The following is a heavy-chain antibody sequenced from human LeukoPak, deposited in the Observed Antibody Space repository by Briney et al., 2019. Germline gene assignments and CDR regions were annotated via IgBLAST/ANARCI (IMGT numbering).Heavy chain of an antibody. CDR1: GGSFSGYY. Sequence: KPSETLSLTCAVYGGSFSGYYWSWIRQPPGKGLEWIGEINHSGSTNYNPSLKSRVTISVDTSKNQFSLKLSSVTAADTAVYYCARGGYVIAVAGWGQGTLVTVSS. CDR2: INHSGST. D-gene: IGHD6-19*01. CDR3: ARGGYVIAVAG. V-gene: IGHV4-34*01. J-gene: IGHJ4*02.